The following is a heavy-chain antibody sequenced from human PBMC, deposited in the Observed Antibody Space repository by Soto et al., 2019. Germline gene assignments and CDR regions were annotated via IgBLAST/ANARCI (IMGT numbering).Heavy chain of an antibody. CDR3: ARTLYSSSWYYFDY. V-gene: IGHV1-8*01. Sequence: ASVTVSCTASGYTFTSYDINWVRQATGQGLEWMGWMNPNSGNTGYAQKFQGRVTMTRNTSISTAYMELSSLRSEDTAVYYCARTLYSSSWYYFDYWGQGTLVTVSS. CDR1: GYTFTSYD. J-gene: IGHJ4*02. D-gene: IGHD6-13*01. CDR2: MNPNSGNT.